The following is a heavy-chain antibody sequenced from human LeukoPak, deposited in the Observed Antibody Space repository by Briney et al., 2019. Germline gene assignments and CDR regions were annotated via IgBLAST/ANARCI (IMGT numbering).Heavy chain of an antibody. J-gene: IGHJ4*02. Sequence: GASVKVSCKASGYTFTSYDINWVRQATGQGLEWMGWMNPNSGNTGYAQKFQGRVTMTRNASISTAYTELSSLRSEDTAVYYCARNPYYYDSSGYFYRYWGQGTLVTVSS. CDR2: MNPNSGNT. CDR3: ARNPYYYDSSGYFYRY. V-gene: IGHV1-8*01. D-gene: IGHD3-22*01. CDR1: GYTFTSYD.